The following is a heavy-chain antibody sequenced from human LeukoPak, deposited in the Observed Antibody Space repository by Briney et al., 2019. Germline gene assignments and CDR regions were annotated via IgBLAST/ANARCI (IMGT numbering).Heavy chain of an antibody. CDR3: ASGGYSYGYHAFDI. CDR1: GFTFSSYA. CDR2: ISGSGGST. J-gene: IGHJ3*02. V-gene: IGHV3-23*01. D-gene: IGHD5-18*01. Sequence: PGGSLRLSCAASGFTFSSYAMTWVRQAPGKGLEWVSAISGSGGSTYHADSVKGRFTISRDNPKNTLYLQMNSLRAEDAAVYYCASGGYSYGYHAFDIWGQGTMVTVSS.